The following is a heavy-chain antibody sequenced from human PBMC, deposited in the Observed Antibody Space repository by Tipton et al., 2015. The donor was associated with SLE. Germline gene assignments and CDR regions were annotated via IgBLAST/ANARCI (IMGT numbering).Heavy chain of an antibody. V-gene: IGHV3-30*18. CDR3: AKEGAGDGYVLDP. J-gene: IGHJ5*02. Sequence: SLRLSCAASGFALSSSAMHWVRQAPGKGLEWVAVIWLDGTNIKYADSVRGRFAISRDDSKNTLFLQMRSVRPEDTAVYYCAKEGAGDGYVLDPWGQGTLVTVSS. D-gene: IGHD5-24*01. CDR2: IWLDGTNI. CDR1: GFALSSSA.